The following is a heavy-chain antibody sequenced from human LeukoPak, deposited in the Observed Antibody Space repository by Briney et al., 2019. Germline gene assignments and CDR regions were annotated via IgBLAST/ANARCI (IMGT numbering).Heavy chain of an antibody. J-gene: IGHJ2*01. D-gene: IGHD7-27*01. Sequence: GGSLRLSCEASGFPFRTYGMTWVRQAPGKGLEWVSGITGSSTWTYYADSVKGRFTISRDNSNNTLHLQMNSLRAEDTAIYYCARELASLGTGYFDLWGRGTLVTVSS. CDR3: ARELASLGTGYFDL. CDR1: GFPFRTYG. CDR2: ITGSSTWT. V-gene: IGHV3-23*01.